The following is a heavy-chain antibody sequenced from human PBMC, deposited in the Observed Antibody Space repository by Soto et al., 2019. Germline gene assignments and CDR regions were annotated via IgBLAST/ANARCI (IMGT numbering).Heavy chain of an antibody. CDR3: AREVTPIRILVVPPAPFDH. V-gene: IGHV1-3*01. J-gene: IGHJ4*02. D-gene: IGHD2-2*01. Sequence: GASVKVSCKASGYTFTSYAIHWMRQAPGQRLEWMGWINAGNGNTKYSQKFRGRVAITRDTSASTAYIELSGLRSEDTAVYYCAREVTPIRILVVPPAPFDHWGQGTLVTVSS. CDR2: INAGNGNT. CDR1: GYTFTSYA.